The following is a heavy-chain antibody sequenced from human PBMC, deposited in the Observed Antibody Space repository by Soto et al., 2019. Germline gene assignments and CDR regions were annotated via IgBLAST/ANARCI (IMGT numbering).Heavy chain of an antibody. CDR1: GAALNSGNYY. V-gene: IGHV4-31*03. CDR2: INVTGAV. CDR3: ARLRIATNNYTWLDP. Sequence: ASETLSLTCSVSGAALNSGNYYWSWIRQVPGKGLEWIGHINVTGAVDYNPSLRDRITISQDTSERQFSLNLRLVTAADTAVYYCARLRIATNNYTWLDPWGQGTLVTVSS. J-gene: IGHJ5*02. D-gene: IGHD2-21*01.